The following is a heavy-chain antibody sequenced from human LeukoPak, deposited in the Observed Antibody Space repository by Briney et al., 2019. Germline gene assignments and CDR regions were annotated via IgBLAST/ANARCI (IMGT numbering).Heavy chain of an antibody. V-gene: IGHV1-69*13. Sequence: VASVKVSCKASGGTFSSYAISWVRQAPGQGLEWMGGIIPIFGTANYAQKFQGGVTITADESTSTAYMELGSLRSEDTAVYYCARGRYGDIVVVPAAQNWFDPWGQGTLVTVSS. CDR1: GGTFSSYA. D-gene: IGHD2-2*01. J-gene: IGHJ5*02. CDR2: IIPIFGTA. CDR3: ARGRYGDIVVVPAAQNWFDP.